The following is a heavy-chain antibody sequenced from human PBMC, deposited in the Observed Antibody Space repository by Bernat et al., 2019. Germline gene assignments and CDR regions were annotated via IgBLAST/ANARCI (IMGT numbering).Heavy chain of an antibody. D-gene: IGHD4-17*01. CDR2: ISYDGSNK. CDR3: AKVRQPTVTSSYYGMDV. CDR1: GFTFSSYG. V-gene: IGHV3-30*18. J-gene: IGHJ6*02. Sequence: QVQLVESGGGVVQPGRSLRLSCAASGFTFSSYGMHWVRQAPGKGLEWVAVISYDGSNKYYSESVKGRFTISRDNSKNTLYLQMNSLRPEDTAVYYCAKVRQPTVTSSYYGMDVWGQWTTVTVSS.